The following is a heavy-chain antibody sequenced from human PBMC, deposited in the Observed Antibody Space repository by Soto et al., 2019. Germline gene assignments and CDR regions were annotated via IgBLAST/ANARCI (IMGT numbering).Heavy chain of an antibody. CDR3: AKDRVIQLLPIWPDP. D-gene: IGHD2-2*01. V-gene: IGHV3-30*18. CDR2: VSSDGNNK. J-gene: IGHJ5*02. Sequence: SLRLSCVASGFSLSNYGMHWVRQAPGKGLEWVAFVSSDGNNKYYAESVKGRFTISRDNAKNTLYLQVDRLTVDDTAVYYCAKDRVIQLLPIWPDPWGQGTLVTVSS. CDR1: GFSLSNYG.